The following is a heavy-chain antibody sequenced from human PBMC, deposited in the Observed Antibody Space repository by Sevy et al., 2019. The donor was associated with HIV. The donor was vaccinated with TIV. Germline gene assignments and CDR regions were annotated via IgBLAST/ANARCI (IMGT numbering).Heavy chain of an antibody. Sequence: ASVKVSCKVSGYTFTTYRITWVRQAPGQGLESMGWISPHNGDTYYAQKFQGRVTLITDTSTSTAYMELRSLRSDDTAVYYCARAYCSGGRCYSLASWGQGTLVTVSS. CDR1: GYTFTTYR. V-gene: IGHV1-18*01. CDR3: ARAYCSGGRCYSLAS. J-gene: IGHJ4*02. CDR2: ISPHNGDT. D-gene: IGHD2-15*01.